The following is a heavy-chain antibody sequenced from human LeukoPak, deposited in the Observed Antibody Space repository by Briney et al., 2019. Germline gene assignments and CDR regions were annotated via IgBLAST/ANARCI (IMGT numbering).Heavy chain of an antibody. CDR2: IYYSGST. CDR1: GGSISSYY. D-gene: IGHD6-13*01. J-gene: IGHJ4*02. Sequence: SETLSLTCTVSGGSISSYYWSWIRQPPGKGLEWIGYIYYSGSTNYNPSLKSRVTISVDTSKNQFSLKLSSVTAADTAVYYCARLQAAAGTGEFDYWGQGTLVTVSS. V-gene: IGHV4-59*08. CDR3: ARLQAAAGTGEFDY.